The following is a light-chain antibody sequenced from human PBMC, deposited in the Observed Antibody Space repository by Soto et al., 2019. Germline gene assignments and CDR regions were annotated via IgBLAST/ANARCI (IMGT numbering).Light chain of an antibody. CDR2: DVS. CDR3: CSYTRTTPFV. V-gene: IGLV2-14*03. J-gene: IGLJ1*01. CDR1: GTDVGGYKY. Sequence: SALTQPASVSGSPGQSSTISCTGTGTDVGGYKYVSWFQQHAGNAHKLMIYDVSHRSSGVSNRFSGSKSGNTASLTISGLQAEDEADYYCCSYTRTTPFVFGTGTKLTVL.